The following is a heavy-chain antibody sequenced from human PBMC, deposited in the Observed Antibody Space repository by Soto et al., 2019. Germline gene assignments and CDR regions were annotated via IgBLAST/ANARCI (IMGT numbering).Heavy chain of an antibody. CDR1: GYTFTSYY. CDR2: INPSGGST. V-gene: IGHV1-46*01. CDR3: ARDSHRSHPVHYMDV. D-gene: IGHD2-15*01. Sequence: GASVKVSCKASGYTFTSYYMHWVRQAPGQGLEWMGIINPSGGSTSYAQKFQGRVTMTRDTSTSTVYMELSSLRSEDTAVYYCARDSHRSHPVHYMDVWGKGTTVTVSS. J-gene: IGHJ6*03.